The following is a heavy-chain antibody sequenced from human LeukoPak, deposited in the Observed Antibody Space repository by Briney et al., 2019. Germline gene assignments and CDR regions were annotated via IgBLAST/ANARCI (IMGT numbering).Heavy chain of an antibody. Sequence: GGSLRLSCAASGFTFSSYSMNWVRQAPVKGLEWVSSISSSSSYIYYADSVKGRFTISRDNAKNSLYLQMNSLRAEDTAVYYCARVKGSRSTDYWGQGTLVTVSS. J-gene: IGHJ4*02. CDR1: GFTFSSYS. CDR3: ARVKGSRSTDY. D-gene: IGHD2-2*01. CDR2: ISSSSSYI. V-gene: IGHV3-21*01.